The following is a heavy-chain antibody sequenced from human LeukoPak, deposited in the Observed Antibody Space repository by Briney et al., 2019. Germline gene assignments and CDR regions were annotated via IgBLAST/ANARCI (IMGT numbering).Heavy chain of an antibody. V-gene: IGHV3-23*01. CDR2: ISRIQADK. CDR1: GFTFSTFG. CDR3: AKADYYYYMDV. Sequence: GGSLRLSCETSGFTFSTFGMSWVRQAPGKGLMWVSTISRIQADKYDADSVKGRFTISRDNSKNTLYLQMNSLRAEDTAIYYCAKADYYYYMDVWGKGTTVIASS. J-gene: IGHJ6*03.